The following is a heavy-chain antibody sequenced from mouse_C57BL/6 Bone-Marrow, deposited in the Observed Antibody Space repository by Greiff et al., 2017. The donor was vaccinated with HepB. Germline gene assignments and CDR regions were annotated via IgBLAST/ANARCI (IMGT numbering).Heavy chain of an antibody. Sequence: EVKVEESGGGLVQPKGSLKLSCAASGFSFNTYAMNWVRQAPGKGLEWVARIRSKSNNYATYYADSVKDRFTISRDDSESMLYLQMNNLKTEDTAMYYCVRPFITTVAGVAYCGQGTLVTVSA. CDR2: IRSKSNNYAT. CDR1: GFSFNTYA. CDR3: VRPFITTVAGVAY. D-gene: IGHD1-1*01. J-gene: IGHJ3*01. V-gene: IGHV10-1*01.